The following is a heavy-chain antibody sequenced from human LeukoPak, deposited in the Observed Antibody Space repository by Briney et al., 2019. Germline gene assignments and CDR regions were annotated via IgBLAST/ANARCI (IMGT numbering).Heavy chain of an antibody. J-gene: IGHJ5*02. V-gene: IGHV1-8*01. CDR1: GYTFTSYD. CDR3: ARGQYYDYVWGSYRPRRFDP. CDR2: MNPNSGNT. D-gene: IGHD3-16*02. Sequence: ASVKVSCKASGYTFTSYDINWVRQATGQGLEWMGWMNPNSGNTGYAQKFQGRVTMTRNTSISTAYMELSSLRSEDTAVYYCARGQYYDYVWGSYRPRRFDPWGQGTLDTVSS.